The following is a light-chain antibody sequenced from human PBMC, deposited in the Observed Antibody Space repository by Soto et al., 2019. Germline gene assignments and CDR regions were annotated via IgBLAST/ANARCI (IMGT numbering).Light chain of an antibody. Sequence: EIVMKQSPATLSVSPGERAILSCRASKSVSNNLAWYQQKPGQAPRLLIYGASTRATGIPPRFSGTGSGTDFTPSISTLQSEDVAKDDCQQDNNWPPLTCGGGTKVEIK. CDR3: QQDNNWPPLT. J-gene: IGKJ4*01. V-gene: IGKV3-15*01. CDR2: GAS. CDR1: KSVSNN.